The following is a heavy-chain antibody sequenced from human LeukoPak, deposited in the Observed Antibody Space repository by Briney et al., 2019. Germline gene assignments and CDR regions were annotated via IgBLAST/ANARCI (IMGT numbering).Heavy chain of an antibody. Sequence: GGSLRLSCAASGFTFSSYWMNWARQAPGKGPEWVANIKQDGSENHYVDSVKGRFTISRDNAKNSLYLQMNSLRVEDTAVYYCALYTYGYSFDYWGQGALVIVSS. CDR1: GFTFSSYW. D-gene: IGHD3-10*01. CDR2: IKQDGSEN. CDR3: ALYTYGYSFDY. V-gene: IGHV3-7*03. J-gene: IGHJ4*02.